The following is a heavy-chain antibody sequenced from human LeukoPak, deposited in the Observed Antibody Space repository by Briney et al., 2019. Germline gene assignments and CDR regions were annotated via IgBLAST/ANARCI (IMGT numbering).Heavy chain of an antibody. CDR2: IKQDGSEK. V-gene: IGHV3-7*01. CDR3: ARPLRLGELSSFDY. CDR1: GFTFSSYW. D-gene: IGHD3-16*02. J-gene: IGHJ4*02. Sequence: GGSLRLSCAASGFTFSSYWMTWVRQAPGKGLEWVANIKQDGSEKYYVDSVKGRFTISRDNAKNSLYLQMNSLRAEDTAVSYRARPLRLGELSSFDYWGQGTLVTVSS.